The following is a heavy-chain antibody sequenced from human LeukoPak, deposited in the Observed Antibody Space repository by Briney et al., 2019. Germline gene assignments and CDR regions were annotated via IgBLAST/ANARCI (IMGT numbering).Heavy chain of an antibody. CDR2: ISAYNVNT. Sequence: GAPVKVSCKASGYTFTSYGISWVRQAPGQGLEWMGWISAYNVNTNYAQKLQGRVTMTTDTSTSTAYMELRSLRSDDTAVYYCARLGRITIFGVVIHTNYYYYYMDVWGKGTTVTVSS. CDR1: GYTFTSYG. D-gene: IGHD3-3*01. V-gene: IGHV1-18*01. J-gene: IGHJ6*03. CDR3: ARLGRITIFGVVIHTNYYYYYMDV.